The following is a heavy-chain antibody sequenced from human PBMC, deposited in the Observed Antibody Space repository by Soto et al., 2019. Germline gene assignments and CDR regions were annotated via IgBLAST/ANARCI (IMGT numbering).Heavy chain of an antibody. CDR1: DGSLRSGGYF. J-gene: IGHJ5*02. Sequence: PSETLSLTCTVSDGSLRSGGYFWRWIRQHPGKGLEWIGYIYYSGSIYYNPSLTIRVTISVDTSKNQFSLKLTSVTAADTAVYYCARGWEGNWFDPWGQGTLLTVST. V-gene: IGHV4-31*03. D-gene: IGHD1-26*01. CDR3: ARGWEGNWFDP. CDR2: IYYSGSI.